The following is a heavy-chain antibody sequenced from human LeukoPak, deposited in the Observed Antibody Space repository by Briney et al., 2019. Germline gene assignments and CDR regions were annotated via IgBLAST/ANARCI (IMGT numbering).Heavy chain of an antibody. D-gene: IGHD4-17*01. CDR2: IYTSGST. V-gene: IGHV4-4*07. CDR1: GGSISSYY. Sequence: WETLSLTCTVSGGSISSYYWSWIRQPAGKGLEWIGRIYTSGSTNYNPSLKSRVTISVDKSKNQFSLKLSSVTAADTAVYYCATMTTVTSYYYYYMDVWGKGTTVTVSS. CDR3: ATMTTVTSYYYYYMDV. J-gene: IGHJ6*03.